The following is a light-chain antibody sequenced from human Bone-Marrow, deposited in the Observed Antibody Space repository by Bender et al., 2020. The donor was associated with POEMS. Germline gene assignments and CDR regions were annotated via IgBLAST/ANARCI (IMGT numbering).Light chain of an antibody. Sequence: SFVLTQPPSVSVAPGQTARVTCGGDNIGRKGVHWHQQKSGQAPVLVVYDDSVRPSGIPDRFSGSNSGNTATLTISGVEVGDEADFYCQVWDTDAHCPVFGGGTKLSVL. CDR3: QVWDTDAHCPV. CDR1: NIGRKG. CDR2: DDS. J-gene: IGLJ2*01. V-gene: IGLV3-21*02.